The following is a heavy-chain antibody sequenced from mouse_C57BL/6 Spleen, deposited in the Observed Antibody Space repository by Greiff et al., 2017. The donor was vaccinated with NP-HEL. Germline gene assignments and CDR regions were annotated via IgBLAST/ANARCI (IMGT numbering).Heavy chain of an antibody. V-gene: IGHV14-3*01. CDR3: ASPFTTVVADWYFDV. CDR2: IDPANGNT. J-gene: IGHJ1*03. D-gene: IGHD1-1*01. CDR1: GLNIKNTY. Sequence: VQLQQSVAELVRPGASVKLSCTASGLNIKNTYMHWVKQRPEQGLEWIGRIDPANGNTKYAPKFQGKATITADTSSNTAYLQLSSLTSEDTAIYYCASPFTTVVADWYFDVWGTGTTVTVSS.